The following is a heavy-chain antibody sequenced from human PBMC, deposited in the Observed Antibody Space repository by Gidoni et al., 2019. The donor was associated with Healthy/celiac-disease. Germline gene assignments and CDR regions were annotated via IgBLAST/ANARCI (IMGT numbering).Heavy chain of an antibody. J-gene: IGHJ6*04. CDR2: IKHSGST. D-gene: IGHD6-6*01. V-gene: IGHV4-34*01. CDR1: GGSFRGYY. CDR3: ARRLAARDLDV. Sequence: QVQLQQWGAGLLQPSETLSLTCAVYGGSFRGYYWRWLRQPPGKGLEWIGEIKHSGSTNYNPSLKSRVTISVDTSKNQFSLKLSSVTAADTAEYYGARRLAARDLDVWGKGTTVTVSS.